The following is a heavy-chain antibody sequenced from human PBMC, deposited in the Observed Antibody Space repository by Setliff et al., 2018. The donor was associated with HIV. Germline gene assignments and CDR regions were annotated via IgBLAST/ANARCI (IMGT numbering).Heavy chain of an antibody. Sequence: PGGSLRLSCAASGFRFSNYWMSWVRQAPGKGLEWVANIKHYGSEKYYVDSVKGRFTISRDNAKKSLYLQMNSLRLEDTAVYYCARGSGSYWGQGTLVTVSS. J-gene: IGHJ4*02. CDR2: IKHYGSEK. CDR3: ARGSGSY. D-gene: IGHD1-26*01. V-gene: IGHV3-7*01. CDR1: GFRFSNYW.